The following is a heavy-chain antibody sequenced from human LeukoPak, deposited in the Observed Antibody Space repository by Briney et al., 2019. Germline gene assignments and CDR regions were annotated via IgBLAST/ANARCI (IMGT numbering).Heavy chain of an antibody. J-gene: IGHJ4*02. Sequence: SETLSLTCTVSGGSISSYYWSWIRQPPGKGLEWIGYIYYSGSTNYNPSLKSRVTISVDTSKNQFSLKLSSVTAADTAVYYCARRFSSGSGWYYFDYWGQGTLVTVSS. CDR2: IYYSGST. CDR1: GGSISSYY. CDR3: ARRFSSGSGWYYFDY. V-gene: IGHV4-59*08. D-gene: IGHD6-19*01.